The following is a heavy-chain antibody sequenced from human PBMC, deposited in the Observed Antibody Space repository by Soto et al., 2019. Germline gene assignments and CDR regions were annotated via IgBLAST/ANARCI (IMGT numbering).Heavy chain of an antibody. CDR3: TTGPDSSGQKPLDY. J-gene: IGHJ4*02. D-gene: IGHD3-22*01. CDR1: GFTFSNAW. Sequence: GGSLRLSCAASGFTFSNAWMNWVRQAPGKGLEWVGRIKSKTDGGTTDYAAPVKGRFTISRDDSKNTLYLQMNSLKTEDTAVYYCTTGPDSSGQKPLDYWGQGTLVTVSS. V-gene: IGHV3-15*07. CDR2: IKSKTDGGTT.